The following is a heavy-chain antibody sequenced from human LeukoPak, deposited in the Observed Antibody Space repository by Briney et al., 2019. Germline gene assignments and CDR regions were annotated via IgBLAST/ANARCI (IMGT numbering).Heavy chain of an antibody. CDR3: ARHADYGGNFNFDC. D-gene: IGHD4-23*01. V-gene: IGHV4-39*01. J-gene: IGHJ4*02. CDR1: GDSISSSSYY. CDR2: VYYSGST. Sequence: PSETLSLTCTVSGDSISSSSYYWGWIRQPPGKGLEWIGTVYYSGSTYYNSSLKSRVTISVDTSKNQFSLKLSSVTDADTAVYYCARHADYGGNFNFDCWGQGTLVTVSS.